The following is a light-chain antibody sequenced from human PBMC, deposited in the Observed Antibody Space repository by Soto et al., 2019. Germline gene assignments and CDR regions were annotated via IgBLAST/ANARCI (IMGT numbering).Light chain of an antibody. CDR3: SSYIISSTPFDV. Sequence: QSALTQPASVSGSPGQSITISCTGTSSDVGGYNYVSWYQQHPGKAPKLMIYDVSNRPSGVSNRFSGSKSGNTASLTISGLQADDEADYYCSSYIISSTPFDVFGTGTKVTVL. V-gene: IGLV2-14*03. J-gene: IGLJ1*01. CDR2: DVS. CDR1: SSDVGGYNY.